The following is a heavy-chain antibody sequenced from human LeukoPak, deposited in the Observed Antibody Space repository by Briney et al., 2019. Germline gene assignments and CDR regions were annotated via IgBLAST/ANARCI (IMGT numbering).Heavy chain of an antibody. Sequence: ASVKVSCKASGYTFTNSDINWVRQAPGQGLEWMGWMNTKTGDTGFAQKLQGRVTMSMDTSIATAYMEVTSLRSEDTAVYYCVATLYWGQGTLVTVSS. J-gene: IGHJ4*02. CDR2: MNTKTGDT. CDR3: VATLY. CDR1: GYTFTNSD. V-gene: IGHV1-8*01.